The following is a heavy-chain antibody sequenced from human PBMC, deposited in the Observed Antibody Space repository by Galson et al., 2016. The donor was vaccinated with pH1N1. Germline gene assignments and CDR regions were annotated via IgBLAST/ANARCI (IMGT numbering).Heavy chain of an antibody. V-gene: IGHV4-39*02. Sequence: SETLSLTCTVSGGSISSSSYYWGWIRQPPGKGLEWIGSIYYSGSTYYDPSLKSRVTISVDTSKNHFSLKLSSVTAADPAVYYCARVPRGEQLYYFDYWGQGTLVTVSS. CDR3: ARVPRGEQLYYFDY. CDR2: IYYSGST. D-gene: IGHD3-16*01. CDR1: GGSISSSSYY. J-gene: IGHJ4*02.